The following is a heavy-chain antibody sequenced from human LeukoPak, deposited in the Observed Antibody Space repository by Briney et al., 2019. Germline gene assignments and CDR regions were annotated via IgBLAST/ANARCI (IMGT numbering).Heavy chain of an antibody. CDR3: ARDQEGFDY. V-gene: IGHV1-46*01. CDR2: IYPRDGST. CDR1: GYTFTSNY. J-gene: IGHJ4*02. Sequence: ASVKVSYKASGYTFTSNYIHWVRQAPGQGLEWMGMIYPRDGSTSYAQKFQGRVAVTRDTSTSTVHMELSGLRSEDTAVYYCARDQEGFDYWGQGTLVTVSS.